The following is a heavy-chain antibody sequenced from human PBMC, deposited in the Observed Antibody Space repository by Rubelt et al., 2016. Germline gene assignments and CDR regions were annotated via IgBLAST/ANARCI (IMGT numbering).Heavy chain of an antibody. J-gene: IGHJ6*02. CDR1: GFTFDDYT. D-gene: IGHD6-13*01. CDR2: ISWDGGST. CDR3: AKDNSAARTADDYYYGMDV. Sequence: EVQLVESGGVVVQPGGSLRLSCAASGFTFDDYTMHWVRQAPGKGMEWVSLISWDGGSTYYADSVKGRFTISRDNSKNSLYLQMNSLRTEETALYYCAKDNSAARTADDYYYGMDVWGQGTTVTVSS. V-gene: IGHV3-43*01.